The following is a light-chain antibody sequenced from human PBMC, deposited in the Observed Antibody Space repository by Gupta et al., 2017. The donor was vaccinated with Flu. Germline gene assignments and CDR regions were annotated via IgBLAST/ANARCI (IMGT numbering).Light chain of an antibody. CDR2: AAS. V-gene: IGKV1-17*01. Sequence: DIQMTQSPSPLSASVGDRVTITCRASQDIGDDLGWYQQKPGKAPRRLIYAASTLQSEVPSRFSGIGYGTEFTLTISSLHPEDFATYYCLQHKNYPFTFGPGTKL. CDR3: LQHKNYPFT. J-gene: IGKJ3*01. CDR1: QDIGDD.